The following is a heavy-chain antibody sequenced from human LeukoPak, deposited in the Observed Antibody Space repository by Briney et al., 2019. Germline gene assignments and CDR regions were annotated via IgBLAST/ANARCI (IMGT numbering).Heavy chain of an antibody. CDR1: GGTFSSHA. V-gene: IGHV1-69*04. CDR2: IIPILGIA. CDR3: ARDGDGYCSSTSCLRGMDV. Sequence: SVKVSCKASGGTFSSHAISWVRQAPGQGLEWMGRIIPILGIANYAQKFQGRVTITADKSTSTAYMELSSLRSEDTAVYYCARDGDGYCSSTSCLRGMDVWGQGTTVTVSS. J-gene: IGHJ6*02. D-gene: IGHD2-2*01.